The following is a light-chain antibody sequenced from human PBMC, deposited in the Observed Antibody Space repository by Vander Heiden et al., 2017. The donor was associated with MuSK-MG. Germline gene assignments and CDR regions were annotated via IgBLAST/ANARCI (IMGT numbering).Light chain of an antibody. CDR3: NSRDSSGNHMV. V-gene: IGLV3-19*01. Sequence: SSELTHDPAVSVALGQTVRTTCHGDRLRPYYASWYQQKQGQAPVLVMYGKKSRPSGIPDRFSGSSSGNTASLTITGAQAEDEADYYCNSRDSSGNHMVFGGGTKLTVL. CDR2: GKK. CDR1: RLRPYY. J-gene: IGLJ2*01.